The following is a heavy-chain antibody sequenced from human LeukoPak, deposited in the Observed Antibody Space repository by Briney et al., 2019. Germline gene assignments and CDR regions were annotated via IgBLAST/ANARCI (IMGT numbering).Heavy chain of an antibody. CDR1: GFTFSNSL. J-gene: IGHJ4*02. CDR3: ARMRYSDY. Sequence: GGSLRLSCAASGFTFSNSLMTWVRQAPGKGLEWVANIKEDGSERYYVDSVKGRFTISRDNAKNSLYLQMNSLRADDTAVYYCARMRYSDYWGQGTLVTASS. D-gene: IGHD1-1*01. CDR2: IKEDGSER. V-gene: IGHV3-7*01.